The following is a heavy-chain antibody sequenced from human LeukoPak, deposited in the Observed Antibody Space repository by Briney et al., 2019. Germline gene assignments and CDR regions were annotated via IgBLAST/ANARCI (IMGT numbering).Heavy chain of an antibody. CDR3: ARDFYPRWFGELLSGNYFDY. V-gene: IGHV3-23*01. D-gene: IGHD3-10*01. CDR1: GITLSNYG. CDR2: ISGSGGGT. Sequence: GGSLRLSCAVSGITLSNYGMTWVRQAPGKGLEWVAGISGSGGGTNYADSVKGRFTISRDNAKNSLYLQMNSLRAEDTAVYYCARDFYPRWFGELLSGNYFDYWGQGTLVTVSS. J-gene: IGHJ4*02.